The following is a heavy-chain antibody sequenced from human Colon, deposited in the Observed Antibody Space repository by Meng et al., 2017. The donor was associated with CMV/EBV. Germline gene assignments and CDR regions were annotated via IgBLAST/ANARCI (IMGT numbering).Heavy chain of an antibody. J-gene: IGHJ1*01. Sequence: QVQGVQSGAEVRMPGASVKVSCKASGYSFTGYYIHWVRQAPGQGLEWMGWMDPTTGRTDYAQKFQGTVTMTRDTSISTAYLELSRLTSDDTAVYYCASHSSYVWGSHHWGQGTLVTVSS. CDR3: ASHSSYVWGSHH. CDR1: GYSFTGYY. CDR2: MDPTTGRT. V-gene: IGHV1-2*02. D-gene: IGHD3-16*01.